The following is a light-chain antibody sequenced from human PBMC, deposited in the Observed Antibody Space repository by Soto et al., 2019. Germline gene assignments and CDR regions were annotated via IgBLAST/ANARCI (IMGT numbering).Light chain of an antibody. CDR3: CSYTSSDTRV. V-gene: IGLV2-14*03. CDR2: DVT. CDR1: SCDVGGYNY. J-gene: IGLJ1*01. Sequence: QSALTQPASVSGSPGQSITISCTGTSCDVGGYNYVSWYQQHPGKAPKLMIYDVTDRPSEVSNRFSGSKSGNTASLTISGLQAEDEADYYCCSYTSSDTRVFGTGTKLTVL.